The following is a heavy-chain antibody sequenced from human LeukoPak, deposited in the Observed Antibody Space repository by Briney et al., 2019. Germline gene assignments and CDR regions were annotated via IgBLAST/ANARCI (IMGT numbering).Heavy chain of an antibody. CDR2: ISGSGGST. Sequence: RGSLRLSCAASGFTFSSYAMSWVRQAPGKGLEWVSAISGSGGSTYYADSVKGRFTISRDNSKNTLYLQMNSLRAEDTAVYYCAKDGPSQYDYVWGSYRPPFDYWGQGTLVTVSS. V-gene: IGHV3-23*01. J-gene: IGHJ4*02. CDR1: GFTFSSYA. CDR3: AKDGPSQYDYVWGSYRPPFDY. D-gene: IGHD3-16*02.